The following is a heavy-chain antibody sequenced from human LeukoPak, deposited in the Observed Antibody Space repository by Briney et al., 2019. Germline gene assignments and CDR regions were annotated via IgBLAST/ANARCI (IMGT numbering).Heavy chain of an antibody. V-gene: IGHV3-7*01. CDR3: AKEGAYPIITYDS. D-gene: IGHD3-10*01. J-gene: IGHJ5*01. Sequence: PGGSLRLSCAASGITFSRYWMNWVRQAPGKGREWVANIKRDGNEKNYVDSVKGRFSISRDNAKNSLYLQMDSLRAEDTAVYYCAKEGAYPIITYDSWGQGALVTVSS. CDR2: IKRDGNEK. CDR1: GITFSRYW.